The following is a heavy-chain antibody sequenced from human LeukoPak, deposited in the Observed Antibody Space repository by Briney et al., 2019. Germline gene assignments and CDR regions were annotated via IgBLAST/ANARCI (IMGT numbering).Heavy chain of an antibody. CDR2: IIPIFGIA. CDR1: GGTFSSYA. V-gene: IGHV1-69*04. Sequence: ASVKVSCKASGGTFSSYAISWVRQAPGQGLEWMGRIIPIFGIANYAQKFQGRVTITADKSTSTGYLELSSLRSEDTAVYYCASRTTFGRVHAVSGLSQEGGDYYYYGMDVWGQGTTVTVSS. D-gene: IGHD6-25*01. CDR3: ASRTTFGRVHAVSGLSQEGGDYYYYGMDV. J-gene: IGHJ6*02.